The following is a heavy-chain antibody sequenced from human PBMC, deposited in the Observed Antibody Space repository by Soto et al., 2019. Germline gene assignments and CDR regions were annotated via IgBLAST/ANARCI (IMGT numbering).Heavy chain of an antibody. Sequence: PGGSLRLSCAASGFTFSNFWMHWVRQAPGKGPVWVSRINGDGSSTSHADSVKGRFTISRDNAENTPFLQMSGLRAEDTAVYYCARAQLLPDDAFDAWGRGTVVTVSS. D-gene: IGHD2-2*01. CDR2: INGDGSST. J-gene: IGHJ3*01. V-gene: IGHV3-74*01. CDR1: GFTFSNFW. CDR3: ARAQLLPDDAFDA.